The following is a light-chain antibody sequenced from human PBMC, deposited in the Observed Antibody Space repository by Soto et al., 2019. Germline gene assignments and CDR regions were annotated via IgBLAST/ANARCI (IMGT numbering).Light chain of an antibody. V-gene: IGKV4-1*01. CDR2: WAS. Sequence: DIVMTQSPDSLAVSLGERATINCKSSQSGLNSSNNKNYLAWYQQKPGQTPKLLIYWASTRESGVPDRFSGSGSGTDFTLTISSLQAEDVAVYYCQQYYSTPITFGQGTRLEIK. J-gene: IGKJ5*01. CDR3: QQYYSTPIT. CDR1: QSGLNSSNNKNY.